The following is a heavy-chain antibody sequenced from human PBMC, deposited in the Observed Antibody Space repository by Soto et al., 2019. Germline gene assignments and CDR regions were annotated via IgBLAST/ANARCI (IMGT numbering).Heavy chain of an antibody. J-gene: IGHJ6*02. Sequence: GGSLRLSCAASGFTFSSYWMHWVRQAPGKGLVWVSRINSDGSSTSYADSVKGRFTISRDNAKNTLYLQMNSPRAEDTAVYYCAREGIAVAGTSYYYYYGMDVWGQGTTVTVSS. CDR1: GFTFSSYW. V-gene: IGHV3-74*01. CDR2: INSDGSST. CDR3: AREGIAVAGTSYYYYYGMDV. D-gene: IGHD6-19*01.